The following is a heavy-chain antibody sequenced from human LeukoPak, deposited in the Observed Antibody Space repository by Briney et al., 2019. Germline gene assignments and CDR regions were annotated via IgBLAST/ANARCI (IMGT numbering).Heavy chain of an antibody. J-gene: IGHJ4*01. CDR2: ITSSSTFI. V-gene: IGHV3-21*01. D-gene: IGHD1-20*01. CDR1: GFSFSSYT. CDR3: ARDVNWNYCDY. Sequence: GGSLRLSCVASGFSFSSYTMTWVRQAPGKGLEWVSSITSSSTFIFYADSVKGRFTISRDNAKNSLYLQMNSLRAEDTAVYYCARDVNWNYCDYWGHGTLVTVSS.